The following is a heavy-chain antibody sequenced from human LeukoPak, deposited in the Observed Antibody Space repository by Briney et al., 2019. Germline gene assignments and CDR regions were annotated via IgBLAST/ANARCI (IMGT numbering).Heavy chain of an antibody. D-gene: IGHD3-22*01. CDR1: GGSFSGYY. Sequence: SETLSLTCAVYGGSFSGYYWSWIRQPPGKGLEWIGYIYYSGSTNYNPSLKSRVTISVDTSKNQFSLKLSSVTAADTAVYYCARIGYDSSGYYPYFDYWGQGTLVTVSS. V-gene: IGHV4-59*01. CDR2: IYYSGST. J-gene: IGHJ4*02. CDR3: ARIGYDSSGYYPYFDY.